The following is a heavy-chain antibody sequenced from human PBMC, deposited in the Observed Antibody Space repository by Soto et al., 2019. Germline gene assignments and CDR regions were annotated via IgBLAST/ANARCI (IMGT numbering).Heavy chain of an antibody. CDR2: IMPIFRAP. Sequence: QVQLVQSGAEVKKPGSSVKVSCKASGGAFSDYAVSWVRQAPGQGLEWLGGIMPIFRAPDYAQKFQGRVTITADEFTRAAYMEMNSLRSEDTAVYYCASWLKGPDIGNYYYGMDVWGQGTTVTVS. D-gene: IGHD2-15*01. CDR3: ASWLKGPDIGNYYYGMDV. V-gene: IGHV1-69*12. J-gene: IGHJ6*02. CDR1: GGAFSDYA.